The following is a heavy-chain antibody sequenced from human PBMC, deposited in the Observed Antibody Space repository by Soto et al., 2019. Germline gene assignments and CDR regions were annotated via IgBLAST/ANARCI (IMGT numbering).Heavy chain of an antibody. D-gene: IGHD6-19*01. CDR2: MNPNSGNT. J-gene: IGHJ6*02. CDR1: GYTFTSYD. Sequence: ASVKVSCKASGYTFTSYDINWVRQATGQGLEWMGWMNPNSGNTGYAQKFQGRVTMTRNTSISTAYMELSSLRSEDTAVYYCARRYSSGWYKYYYYYYGMDVWGQGTTVTVSS. V-gene: IGHV1-8*01. CDR3: ARRYSSGWYKYYYYYYGMDV.